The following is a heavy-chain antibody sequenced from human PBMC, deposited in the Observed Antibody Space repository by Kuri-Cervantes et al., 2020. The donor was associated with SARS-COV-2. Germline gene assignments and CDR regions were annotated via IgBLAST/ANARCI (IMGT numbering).Heavy chain of an antibody. CDR1: GFTLSSYG. J-gene: IGHJ4*02. V-gene: IGHV3-30*18. CDR2: ISYDGSNK. Sequence: GGSLRLSCAASGFTLSSYGMHWVRQAPGKGLEWVAVISYDGSNKYYADSVKGRFTISRDNSKNTLYLQMNSLRAEDTAVYYCAKGSVEMATTYWGQGTLVTVSS. CDR3: AKGSVEMATTY. D-gene: IGHD5-24*01.